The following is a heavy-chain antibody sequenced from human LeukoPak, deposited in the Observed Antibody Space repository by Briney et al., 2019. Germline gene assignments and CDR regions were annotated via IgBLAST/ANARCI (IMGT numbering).Heavy chain of an antibody. J-gene: IGHJ4*02. CDR2: ISYDGSDK. D-gene: IGHD3-16*01. CDR3: EKTRDWGSSSSFDY. CDR1: GFSFSRNG. V-gene: IGHV3-30*18. Sequence: PGGSLRLSCAASGFSFSRNGMHWVRQAPGKGLEWVAVISYDGSDKYHADSVKGRFTISRDNSKNTLYLQMNSLRADDTAVYYCEKTRDWGSSSSFDYWGEGTLVTVSS.